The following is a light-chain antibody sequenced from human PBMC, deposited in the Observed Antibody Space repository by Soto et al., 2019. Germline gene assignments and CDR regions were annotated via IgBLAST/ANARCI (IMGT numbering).Light chain of an antibody. CDR3: RVWDSSTVV. CDR2: RDS. CDR1: NIGSKN. Sequence: SSELTQPLSVSVALGQTARITCGGNNIGSKNVHWYQQKPGQAPVLVIYRDSNRPSGIPERFSGSNSGNTATLTISRAQAGDEADYYCRVWDSSTVVFGGGTKVTVL. J-gene: IGLJ2*01. V-gene: IGLV3-9*01.